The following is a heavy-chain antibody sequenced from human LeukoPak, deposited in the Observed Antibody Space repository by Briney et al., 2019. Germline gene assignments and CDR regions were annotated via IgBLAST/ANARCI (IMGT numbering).Heavy chain of an antibody. D-gene: IGHD3-3*02. J-gene: IGHJ3*02. V-gene: IGHV3-23*01. CDR2: ISSGGGTT. CDR1: GFTFSNEA. Sequence: GGSLRLSCAVSGFTFSNEAMGWVRQLRGGGLEGVSTISSGGGTTYYAESMKGRFTISIYNSKNTLYLHMNSPRAEDTAIYYCANLIRDICGHGTMVTVSS. CDR3: ANLIRDI.